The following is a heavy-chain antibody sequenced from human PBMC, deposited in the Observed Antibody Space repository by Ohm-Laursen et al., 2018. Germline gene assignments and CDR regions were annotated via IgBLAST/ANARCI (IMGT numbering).Heavy chain of an antibody. CDR2: ISSSGSTI. Sequence: SLRLSCAASGFTFSSYEMNWVRQAPGKGLEWVSYISSSGSTIYYADSVKGRFTISRDNAKNSLYLQMNSLRAEDTAVYYCASTEPYSKSFDYWGQGTLVTVSS. V-gene: IGHV3-48*03. CDR3: ASTEPYSKSFDY. J-gene: IGHJ4*02. D-gene: IGHD5-12*01. CDR1: GFTFSSYE.